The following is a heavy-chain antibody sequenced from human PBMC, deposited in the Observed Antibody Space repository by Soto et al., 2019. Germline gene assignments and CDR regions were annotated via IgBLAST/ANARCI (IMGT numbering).Heavy chain of an antibody. Sequence: QVQLRESGPGLVKPSQTLSLTCTVSGDTIYSDNYYWTWIRQPPGRGLELIAYIYYSGKTYYNPSLKSRTIISVATSKNQCSLRLSSVTAADTAVYFCARGEPMLPSILTSPLDFWGQGILVTVSS. CDR1: GDTIYSDNYY. CDR3: ARGEPMLPSILTSPLDF. CDR2: IYYSGKT. J-gene: IGHJ4*02. D-gene: IGHD2-15*01. V-gene: IGHV4-30-4*01.